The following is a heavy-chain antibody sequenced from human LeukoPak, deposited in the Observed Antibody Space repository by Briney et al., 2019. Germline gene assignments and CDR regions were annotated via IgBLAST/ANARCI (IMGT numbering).Heavy chain of an antibody. CDR2: VSGYNGNT. Sequence: ASVKVSCKASGYTLTNYGISWVRQAPGQGLEWMGWVSGYNGNTNYAQMVQGRVTMTTDTFTSTAYMELRSLRSDDTAIYYCVRDQSPGLFDSWGQGTLVTVSS. CDR3: VRDQSPGLFDS. CDR1: GYTLTNYG. V-gene: IGHV1-18*01. J-gene: IGHJ4*02.